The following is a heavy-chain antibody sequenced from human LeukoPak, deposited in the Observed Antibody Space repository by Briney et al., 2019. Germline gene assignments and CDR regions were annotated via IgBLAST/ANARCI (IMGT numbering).Heavy chain of an antibody. D-gene: IGHD3/OR15-3a*01. J-gene: IGHJ3*02. CDR2: INPSGGST. Sequence: PGGSLRLSCAASGFTFSSYGMHWVRQAPGQGLEWMGIINPSGGSTSYAQKFQGRVTMTRDTSTSTVYMELSSLRSEDTAVYYCARDWRDSPDAFDIWGQGTMVTVSS. CDR3: ARDWRDSPDAFDI. V-gene: IGHV1-46*03. CDR1: GFTFSSYG.